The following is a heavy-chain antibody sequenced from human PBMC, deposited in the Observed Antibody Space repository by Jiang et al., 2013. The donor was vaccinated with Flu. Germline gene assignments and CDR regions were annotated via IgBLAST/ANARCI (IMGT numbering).Heavy chain of an antibody. J-gene: IGHJ6*02. Sequence: SGYTFTSYAMNWVRQAPGQGLEWMGWINTNTGNPTYAQGFTGRFVFSLDTSVSTAYLQISSLKAEDTAVYYCARVGGSGSYLYYYYYGMDVWGQGTTVTVSS. CDR1: GYTFTSYA. CDR2: INTNTGNP. D-gene: IGHD3-10*01. V-gene: IGHV7-4-1*02. CDR3: ARVGGSGSYLYYYYYGMDV.